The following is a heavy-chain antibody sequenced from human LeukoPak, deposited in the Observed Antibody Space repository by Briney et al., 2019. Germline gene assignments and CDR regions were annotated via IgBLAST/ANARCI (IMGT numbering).Heavy chain of an antibody. CDR1: GGSFSGYY. V-gene: IGHV4-34*01. CDR3: ASDSALLGGTFFDL. D-gene: IGHD3-16*01. J-gene: IGHJ4*02. Sequence: TSETLSLTCAVYGGSFSGYYWSWIRQSPGKGLEWIGEISQSGSTMYTASLKNRVTISFDTSKNQFSLNLRSVTAADTAVYYCASDSALLGGTFFDLWGQGTLVTVSS. CDR2: ISQSGST.